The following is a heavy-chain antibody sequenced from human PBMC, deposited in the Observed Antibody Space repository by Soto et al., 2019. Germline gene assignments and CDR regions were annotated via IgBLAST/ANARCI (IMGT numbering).Heavy chain of an antibody. D-gene: IGHD3-22*01. CDR3: AKDLTADSSGYYGDY. V-gene: IGHV3-30*18. J-gene: IGHJ4*02. Sequence: QVQLVESGGGVVQPGRSLRLSCAASGFTFSSYGMHWVRQAPGKGLEWVAVISYDGSNKYYADSVKGRFTISRDNSKNTLYLQMNSLRAEDTAVYYCAKDLTADSSGYYGDYWGQGTLFTVSS. CDR1: GFTFSSYG. CDR2: ISYDGSNK.